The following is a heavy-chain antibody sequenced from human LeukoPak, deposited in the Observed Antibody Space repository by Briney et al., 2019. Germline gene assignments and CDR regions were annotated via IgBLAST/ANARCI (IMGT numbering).Heavy chain of an antibody. CDR3: ARPSYGSGSYSGYNWFDP. CDR2: IYYSGST. CDR1: GGSISSSSYY. D-gene: IGHD3-10*01. Sequence: PSETLSLTCTVSGGSISSSSYYWGWIRQPPEKGLEWIGSIYYSGSTYYNPSLKSRVTISVDTSKNQFSLKLSSVTAADTAVYYCARPSYGSGSYSGYNWFDPWGQGTLVTVSS. V-gene: IGHV4-39*01. J-gene: IGHJ5*02.